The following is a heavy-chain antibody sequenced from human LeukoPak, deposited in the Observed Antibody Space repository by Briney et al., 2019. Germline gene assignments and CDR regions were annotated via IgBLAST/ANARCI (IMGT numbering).Heavy chain of an antibody. Sequence: PGGSLRLSSAASGFTLSSYAMSSVRQAPGKGLECVSAIIGSGGSTYYADSVKGRFTISRDNSKNTLYLQMNSLRAEDTAVYYCAKDRPPYSSGRWGYFQHWGQGTLVTVSS. CDR2: IIGSGGST. D-gene: IGHD6-19*01. V-gene: IGHV3-23*01. CDR3: AKDRPPYSSGRWGYFQH. J-gene: IGHJ1*01. CDR1: GFTLSSYA.